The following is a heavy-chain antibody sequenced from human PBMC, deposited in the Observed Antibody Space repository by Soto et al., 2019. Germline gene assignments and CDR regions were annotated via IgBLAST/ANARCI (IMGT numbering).Heavy chain of an antibody. V-gene: IGHV3-30-3*01. CDR2: ISYDGSNK. CDR1: GFTFSSYA. D-gene: IGHD3-10*01. Sequence: GGSLRLSCAASGFTFSSYAMHWVRQAPGKGLEWVAVISYDGSNKYYADSVKGRFTISRDNSKNTLYLQMNSLRAEDTAVYYCARDVRLWFGELPAAEGDYYYYYGMDVWGQGTTVTVSS. CDR3: ARDVRLWFGELPAAEGDYYYYYGMDV. J-gene: IGHJ6*02.